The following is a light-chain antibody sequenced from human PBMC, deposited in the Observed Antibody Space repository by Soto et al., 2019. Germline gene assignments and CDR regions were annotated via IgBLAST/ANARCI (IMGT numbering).Light chain of an antibody. CDR3: CSYAGSNSYVV. J-gene: IGLJ2*01. CDR2: EGS. V-gene: IGLV2-23*01. Sequence: QSVLTQPASVSGSPGQSITISCTGTSSDVGSYNLVSWYQHYPGKAPKLMIYEGSKRPSGVSNRFSGSKSGNTASLTISGLQAEDEADYYCCSYAGSNSYVVVGGGTKLTVL. CDR1: SSDVGSYNL.